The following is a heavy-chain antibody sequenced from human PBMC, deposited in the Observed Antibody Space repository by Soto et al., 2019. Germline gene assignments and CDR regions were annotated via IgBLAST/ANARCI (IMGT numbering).Heavy chain of an antibody. J-gene: IGHJ5*02. CDR2: IMPSSDTP. Sequence: QVQLVQSGAEVKKPGSSVKVSCKASGGTFSNFGISWVRQAPGQGLEWMGGIMPSSDTPSIAQKFQGRVFISADETASTAYMELSGLRSEDTAVYYCAIDESDDYVWGSLRSWGQGTPVTVSS. V-gene: IGHV1-69*01. CDR1: GGTFSNFG. CDR3: AIDESDDYVWGSLRS. D-gene: IGHD3-16*01.